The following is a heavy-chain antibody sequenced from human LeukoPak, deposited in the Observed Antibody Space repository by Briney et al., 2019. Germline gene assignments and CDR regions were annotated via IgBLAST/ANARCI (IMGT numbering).Heavy chain of an antibody. D-gene: IGHD3-10*01. Sequence: ASVKVSCKVSGYTLTELSMHWVRQAPGKGLEWMGGFDPEVGKTIYAQKFQGRVTMTEDTSTDTAYMELRSLRSDDTAVYYCATGLIWFGELYSAFDIWGQGTMVTVSS. CDR1: GYTLTELS. V-gene: IGHV1-24*01. CDR2: FDPEVGKT. J-gene: IGHJ3*02. CDR3: ATGLIWFGELYSAFDI.